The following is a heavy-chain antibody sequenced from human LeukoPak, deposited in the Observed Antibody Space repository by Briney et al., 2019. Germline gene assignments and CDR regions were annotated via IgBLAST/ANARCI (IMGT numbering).Heavy chain of an antibody. Sequence: SETLSLTCAVYGGSFSVYYWSWIRQSPGKGLEWIGEINHSGSTNYNPSLKSRVSISVDKSKNQFSLKLSSVTAADTAVYYCARVIAGYYYMDVWGKGTTVTISS. CDR2: INHSGST. CDR1: GGSFSVYY. J-gene: IGHJ6*03. CDR3: ARVIAGYYYMDV. V-gene: IGHV4-34*01. D-gene: IGHD6-13*01.